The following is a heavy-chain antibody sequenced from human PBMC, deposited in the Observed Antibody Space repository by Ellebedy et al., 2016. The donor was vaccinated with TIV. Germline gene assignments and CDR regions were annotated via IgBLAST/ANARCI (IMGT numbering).Heavy chain of an antibody. J-gene: IGHJ3*02. Sequence: PGGSLRLSCKGSGYSFTSYWIGWVRQTPGKGLEWMGIIYPGDSDTRYSPSFQGQVTMSVDKSISTAYLQWSSLKASDTAMYYCAAEIAATGFDAFDIWGQGTMVTVSP. D-gene: IGHD6-13*01. CDR2: IYPGDSDT. CDR3: AAEIAATGFDAFDI. CDR1: GYSFTSYW. V-gene: IGHV5-51*01.